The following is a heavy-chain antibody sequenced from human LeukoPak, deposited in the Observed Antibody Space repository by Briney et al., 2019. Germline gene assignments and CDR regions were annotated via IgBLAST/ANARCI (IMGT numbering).Heavy chain of an antibody. Sequence: GGSLRLSCTASGFMFSNFEMNWGRQAPGKGQQRLAYINSGATSYYYADSVKRRFTISRDNAKNSLYLQMNSLGVQDTAIYYCARVICTGGSCFQNDYWGQGTLVTVSS. CDR3: ARVICTGGSCFQNDY. J-gene: IGHJ4*02. CDR1: GFMFSNFE. D-gene: IGHD2-8*02. CDR2: INSGATSY. V-gene: IGHV3-48*03.